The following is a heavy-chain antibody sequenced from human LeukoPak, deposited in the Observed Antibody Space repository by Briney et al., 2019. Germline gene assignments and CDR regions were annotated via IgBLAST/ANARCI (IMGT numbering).Heavy chain of an antibody. CDR3: ASTAELSYYDFWSGSVPLDY. V-gene: IGHV3-48*04. Sequence: GGSLRLSCAASGFTFSSYSMNWVRQAPGKGLEWVSYISSSSSTIYYADSVKGRFTISRDNAKNSLYLQMNSLRAEDTAVYYCASTAELSYYDFWSGSVPLDYWGQGTLVTVSS. CDR1: GFTFSSYS. D-gene: IGHD3-3*01. CDR2: ISSSSSTI. J-gene: IGHJ4*02.